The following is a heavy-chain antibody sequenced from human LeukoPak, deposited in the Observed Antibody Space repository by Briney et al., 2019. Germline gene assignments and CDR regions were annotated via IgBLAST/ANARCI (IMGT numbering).Heavy chain of an antibody. Sequence: GGSLRLSCAASGFTFDDYAMHWVRQAPGKGLEWVSGISWNSGSIGYADSVKGRFTISRDNAKNSLYLQMNSLRAEDTALYYCLATTAHFDYWGQGTLVTVSS. J-gene: IGHJ4*02. CDR1: GFTFDDYA. CDR2: ISWNSGSI. CDR3: LATTAHFDY. V-gene: IGHV3-9*01. D-gene: IGHD5-24*01.